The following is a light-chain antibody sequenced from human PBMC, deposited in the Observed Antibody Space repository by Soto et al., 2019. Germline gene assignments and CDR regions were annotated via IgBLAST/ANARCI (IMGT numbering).Light chain of an antibody. V-gene: IGKV3-20*01. J-gene: IGKJ2*01. CDR3: QQYGRPPPHT. CDR2: GAT. Sequence: EIVLTQSPGTLSLSPGERATLSCRASQSVRSSYLAWYQQKPGQAPRLLIYGATSRATGIPDRFSGSGSGTDFTLTISRLEPEDFAVYYCQQYGRPPPHTFGQGTKLEIK. CDR1: QSVRSSY.